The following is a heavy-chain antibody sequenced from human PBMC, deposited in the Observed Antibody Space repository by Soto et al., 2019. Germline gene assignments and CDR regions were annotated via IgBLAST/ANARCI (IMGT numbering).Heavy chain of an antibody. CDR3: ARDSWGYCSGGSCMGDYYGMDV. V-gene: IGHV1-18*01. Sequence: QVPLVQSGAEVKKPGASVKVSCKASGYTFTSYGISWVRQAPGQGLEWMGWISAYNGNTNYAQKLQGRVTMTTDTSTSTAYMELRSLRSDDTAVYYCARDSWGYCSGGSCMGDYYGMDVWGQGTTVTVSS. D-gene: IGHD2-15*01. J-gene: IGHJ6*02. CDR2: ISAYNGNT. CDR1: GYTFTSYG.